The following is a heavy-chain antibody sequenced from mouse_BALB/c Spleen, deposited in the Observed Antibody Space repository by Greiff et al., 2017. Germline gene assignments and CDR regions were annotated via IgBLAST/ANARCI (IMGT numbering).Heavy chain of an antibody. D-gene: IGHD2-3*01. J-gene: IGHJ4*01. CDR2: INPSNGRT. CDR3: ARRDYPSMAMDY. Sequence: QVQLQQPGAELVKPGASVKLSCKASGYTFTSYWMHWVKQRPGQGLEWIGEINPSNGRTNYNGKFKSKATLTVDKSSSTAYMQLSSLTSEDSAVYFCARRDYPSMAMDYWGQGTSVTVSS. CDR1: GYTFTSYW. V-gene: IGHV1S81*02.